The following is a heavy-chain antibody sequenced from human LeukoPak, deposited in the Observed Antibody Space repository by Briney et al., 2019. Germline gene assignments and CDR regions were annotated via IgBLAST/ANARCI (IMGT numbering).Heavy chain of an antibody. J-gene: IGHJ6*03. CDR3: ASSMAAGETYYYYYMDV. V-gene: IGHV1-69*05. Sequence: SVKVSCKASGGTFSSYAISWVRQAPGQGLEWMGGIIPNFGTANYAQKFQGRVTITTDESTSTAYMELSSLRSEDTAVYYCASSMAAGETYYYYYMDVWGKGTTVTVSS. CDR1: GGTFSSYA. D-gene: IGHD6-13*01. CDR2: IIPNFGTA.